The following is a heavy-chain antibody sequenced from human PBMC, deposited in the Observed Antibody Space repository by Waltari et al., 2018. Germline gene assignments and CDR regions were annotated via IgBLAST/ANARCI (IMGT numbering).Heavy chain of an antibody. CDR2: TYYSVST. CDR3: ARITEGGDMSGWTFDD. D-gene: IGHD6-19*01. J-gene: IGHJ4*02. V-gene: IGHV4-39*01. Sequence: QLQLQESVPGLVKPSVTLSLTCTVSGGSISSSSYYWGWIRQPPGKGQEWIGGTYYSVSTYDNPSLKSRVTISVDTSKDQFSLKLSSVTAADTAVYYGARITEGGDMSGWTFDDWGQGTLGTVAS. CDR1: GGSISSSSYY.